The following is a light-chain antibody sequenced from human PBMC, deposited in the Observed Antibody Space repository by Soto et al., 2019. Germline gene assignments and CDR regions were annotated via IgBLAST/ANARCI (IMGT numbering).Light chain of an antibody. Sequence: VLTQSPGILSLSPGDRATLSCRASQSVSSKYIAWYQQKPGQTPRLLIYGASTRATDIPARFSGSGSGTEFTLTISSLQSEDFAVYYCQQYKKWPRTFGHGTKVDIK. CDR2: GAS. V-gene: IGKV3-15*01. CDR1: QSVSSK. J-gene: IGKJ1*01. CDR3: QQYKKWPRT.